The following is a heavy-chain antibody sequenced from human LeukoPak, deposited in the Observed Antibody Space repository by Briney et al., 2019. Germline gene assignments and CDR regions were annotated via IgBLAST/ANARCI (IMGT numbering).Heavy chain of an antibody. J-gene: IGHJ4*02. Sequence: ASVKVSCKASGYTSTNYYMHWVRQAPGQGLEWMGIINPSGGSTSYAQKFQGRVTMTRDMSTSTDYMELSSLRSEDTAVYYCAKERGGDHRFDYWGQGTLVTVSS. CDR2: INPSGGST. V-gene: IGHV1-46*01. CDR3: AKERGGDHRFDY. CDR1: GYTSTNYY. D-gene: IGHD1-14*01.